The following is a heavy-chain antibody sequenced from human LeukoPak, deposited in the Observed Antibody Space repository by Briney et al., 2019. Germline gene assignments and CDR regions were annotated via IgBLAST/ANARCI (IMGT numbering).Heavy chain of an antibody. J-gene: IGHJ3*02. V-gene: IGHV4-61*02. D-gene: IGHD3-22*01. CDR3: ARDRIYYYDSSGYRVDVFDI. CDR1: GGSISSGSYY. CDR2: IYTSGST. Sequence: SQTLSLTCTVSGGSISSGSYYWSWIRQPAGKGLEWIGRIYTSGSTNYNPSLKSRVTISVDTSKNQFSLKLSSVTAADTAVYYCARDRIYYYDSSGYRVDVFDIWGKGTMVTVSS.